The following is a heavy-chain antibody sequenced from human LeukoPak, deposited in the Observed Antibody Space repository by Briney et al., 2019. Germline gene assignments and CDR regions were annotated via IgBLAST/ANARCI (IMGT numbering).Heavy chain of an antibody. CDR2: MSGSGGSI. Sequence: PGGSLRLSCAASGFTFSSYAMHWVRQAPGKGLEWVSVMSGSGGSIYYADSAKGRFTISRDNSKNTLYLQMDSLRAEDTAVYYCAKGTLEAAVYIDYFDYWGQGTLVTVSS. CDR1: GFTFSSYA. J-gene: IGHJ4*02. CDR3: AKGTLEAAVYIDYFDY. V-gene: IGHV3-23*01. D-gene: IGHD1-1*01.